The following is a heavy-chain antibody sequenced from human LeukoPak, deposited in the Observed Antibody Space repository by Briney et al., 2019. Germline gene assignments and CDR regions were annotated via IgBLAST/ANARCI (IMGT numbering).Heavy chain of an antibody. CDR1: GYTFTGYY. V-gene: IGHV1-2*02. CDR2: INPNSGGT. J-gene: IGHJ5*02. Sequence: GASVKVSCKASGYTFTGYYMHWVRQAPGQGLEWMGWINPNSGGTNYAQKFQGRVTMTRDMSTSTVYMELSSLRSEDTAVYYCARGTGFEPWGQGTLVTVSS. D-gene: IGHD3-10*01. CDR3: ARGTGFEP.